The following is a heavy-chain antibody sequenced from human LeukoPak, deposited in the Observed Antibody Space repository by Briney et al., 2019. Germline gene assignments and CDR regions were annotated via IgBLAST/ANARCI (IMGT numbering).Heavy chain of an antibody. D-gene: IGHD3-10*01. V-gene: IGHV3-74*01. CDR2: INTDGSDT. Sequence: PGGSLRLSCAASAFPFSSYWMHWVRQAPGKGLVWVSRINTDGSDTNYVDSVKGRFTISRDNAKNTLYLQMNSLRAEDTAVYYCARVSSVTAMDVWGQGTTVTVSS. CDR3: ARVSSVTAMDV. CDR1: AFPFSSYW. J-gene: IGHJ6*02.